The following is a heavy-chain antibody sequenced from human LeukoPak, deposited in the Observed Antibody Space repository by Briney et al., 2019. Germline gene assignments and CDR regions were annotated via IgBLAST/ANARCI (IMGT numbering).Heavy chain of an antibody. Sequence: PGGSLRLSCAASGFTFDDYTMHRVRQAPRKGLEWVSLISWDGGSTYYADSVKGRFTISRDNSKNSLYLQMNSLRTEDTALYYCAKGGPTVVTRIDYWGQGTLVTVSS. CDR3: AKGGPTVVTRIDY. D-gene: IGHD4-23*01. V-gene: IGHV3-43*01. CDR2: ISWDGGST. J-gene: IGHJ4*02. CDR1: GFTFDDYT.